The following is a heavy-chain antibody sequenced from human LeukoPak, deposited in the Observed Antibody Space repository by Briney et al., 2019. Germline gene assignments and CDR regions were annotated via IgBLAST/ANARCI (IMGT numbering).Heavy chain of an antibody. D-gene: IGHD3-10*01. CDR1: GGSINTYY. CDR3: ARSRATMVRGSPNWNFDY. J-gene: IGHJ4*02. V-gene: IGHV4-59*01. Sequence: SETLSLTCTVSGGSINTYYWSWIRQPPGEGLEWIGYIYYSGSTNYNPSLKSRVIILVDTSKNQFSLKLSSVTAAGTAVYYCARSRATMVRGSPNWNFDYWGQGILVTVSS. CDR2: IYYSGST.